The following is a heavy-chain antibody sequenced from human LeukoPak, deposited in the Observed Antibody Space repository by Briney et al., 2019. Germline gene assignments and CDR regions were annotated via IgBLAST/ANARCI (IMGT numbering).Heavy chain of an antibody. CDR1: GGPIRSHH. J-gene: IGHJ6*02. CDR3: ARADGAVAAYFGMDV. V-gene: IGHV4-59*11. Sequence: PSETLSLTCTVSGGPIRSHHWSWIRQPPGKGLKWIGYIDYSGSTKYNPSLRSRVTISLDTSKNRFSLKLSSVTAADTALYYCARADGAVAAYFGMDVWGQGTTVTVSS. D-gene: IGHD6-19*01. CDR2: IDYSGST.